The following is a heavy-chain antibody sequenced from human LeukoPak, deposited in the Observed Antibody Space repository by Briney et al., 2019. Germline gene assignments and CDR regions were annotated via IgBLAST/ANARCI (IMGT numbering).Heavy chain of an antibody. CDR3: ARDTDDDYGDYVGY. CDR2: ISSSGSTI. D-gene: IGHD4-17*01. J-gene: IGHJ4*02. CDR1: GFTFSDYY. V-gene: IGHV3-11*01. Sequence: GGSLRLSCAASGFTFSDYYMSWIRQAPGKGLEWVSYISSSGSTIYYADSVKGRFTISRDNTKNSLYLQMNSLRAEDTAVYYCARDTDDDYGDYVGYWGQGTLVTVSS.